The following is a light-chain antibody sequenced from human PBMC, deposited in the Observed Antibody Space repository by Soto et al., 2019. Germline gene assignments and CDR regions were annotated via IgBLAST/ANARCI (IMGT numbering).Light chain of an antibody. J-gene: IGLJ2*01. CDR3: CSYAGSYTVV. CDR1: SSDVGGYHY. CDR2: DVN. Sequence: QLVLTQPRSVSGSPGQSVTLSCTGTSSDVGGYHYVSWYQHHPGKAPKIIIYDVNKRPSGVPDRFSGSKSGNTASLTISGLQTEDEADYYCCSYAGSYTVVFGGGTKLTVL. V-gene: IGLV2-11*01.